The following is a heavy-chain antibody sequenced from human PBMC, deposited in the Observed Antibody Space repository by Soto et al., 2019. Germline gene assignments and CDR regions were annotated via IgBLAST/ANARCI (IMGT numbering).Heavy chain of an antibody. Sequence: QVQLEESGGGAVQPGTSLRLSCAASGFTVNTFGMHWVRQAPGKGLEWVAVIWYDGSNTYYAESVKGRFNISRDKSKNTLYLQMSSLRAEDTAVYYCARDEAPSERGFSGFDHWGQGTLVIVSS. D-gene: IGHD5-12*01. V-gene: IGHV3-33*01. CDR3: ARDEAPSERGFSGFDH. CDR1: GFTVNTFG. J-gene: IGHJ1*01. CDR2: IWYDGSNT.